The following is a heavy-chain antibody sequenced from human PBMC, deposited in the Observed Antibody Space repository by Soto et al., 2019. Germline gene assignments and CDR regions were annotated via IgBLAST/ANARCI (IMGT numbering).Heavy chain of an antibody. Sequence: PGGSLRLSCAASGFTFSSYWMHWVRQAPGKGLMWVSRIHNDGSTTRYADSVKGRFTISRDNAKNTLYLQMSSLRVEDTAVYYCAKDLRREMATITHFDYWGQGTLVTVSS. CDR1: GFTFSSYW. D-gene: IGHD4-4*01. J-gene: IGHJ4*02. V-gene: IGHV3-74*01. CDR3: AKDLRREMATITHFDY. CDR2: IHNDGSTT.